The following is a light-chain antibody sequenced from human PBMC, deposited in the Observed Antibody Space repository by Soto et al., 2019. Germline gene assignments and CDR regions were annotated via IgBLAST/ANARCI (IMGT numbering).Light chain of an antibody. CDR1: QSISSY. Sequence: DIPMTQSPSSLSASVGDRVTITCRASQSISSYLNWYQQKPGKAPKLLIYAASSLQSGVPSRFSGSGSGTDFTLTISSLQPEEFATYYCQQSYSTPWMFGQGTKVEIK. CDR2: AAS. J-gene: IGKJ1*01. CDR3: QQSYSTPWM. V-gene: IGKV1-39*01.